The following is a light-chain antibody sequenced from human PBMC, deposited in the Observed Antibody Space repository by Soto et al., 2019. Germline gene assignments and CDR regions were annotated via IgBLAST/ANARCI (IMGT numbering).Light chain of an antibody. CDR3: QQYGSSPQWT. CDR2: GAS. Sequence: EIVLTQSPGTLSLSPVERATLSGMASQSVSSSYLAWYQQKPGQAPRLLIYGASRRAAGIPNRFSGSGSGTDFTLTISRLEPEDFAVYYCQQYGSSPQWTFGQGTKVDIK. V-gene: IGKV3-20*01. J-gene: IGKJ1*01. CDR1: QSVSSSY.